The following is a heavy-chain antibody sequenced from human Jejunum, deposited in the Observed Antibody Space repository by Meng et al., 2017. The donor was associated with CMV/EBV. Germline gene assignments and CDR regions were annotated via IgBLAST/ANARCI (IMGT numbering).Heavy chain of an antibody. Sequence: RLHRSGPGLLQPPQPPSPPCAISGDSVSSNTVAWNWIRLSPSRGLEWLGRTYYRSKWYSEYTVSVRSRISITPDTSKNQFSLQLTSVTPDDTAVYYCARGEDSSLDYWGQGTLVTVSS. CDR2: TYYRSKWYS. D-gene: IGHD6-13*01. CDR1: GDSVSSNTVA. CDR3: ARGEDSSLDY. V-gene: IGHV6-1*01. J-gene: IGHJ4*02.